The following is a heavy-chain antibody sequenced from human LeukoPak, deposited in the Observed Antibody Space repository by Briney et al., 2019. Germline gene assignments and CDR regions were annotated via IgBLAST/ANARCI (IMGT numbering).Heavy chain of an antibody. Sequence: GASVKVSCTASGYTFTRYYIHWVRQAPGQGLEWMGWINPNNGGTNYAQKFQGRVTMTRDTSISTAYMELSRLTSDDTAIYYCARDPATTYYYAPWGQGTLVTVSS. CDR3: ARDPATTYYYAP. D-gene: IGHD3-10*01. J-gene: IGHJ4*02. CDR1: GYTFTRYY. V-gene: IGHV1-2*02. CDR2: INPNNGGT.